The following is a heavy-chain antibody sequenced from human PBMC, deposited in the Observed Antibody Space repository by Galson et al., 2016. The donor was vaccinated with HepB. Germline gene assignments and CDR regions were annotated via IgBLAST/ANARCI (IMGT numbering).Heavy chain of an antibody. Sequence: SLRLSCAASGITLRNFIIHWVRQPPGKGLEWVAAISHDDISKYYTDSVKGRFTISRDNSGNTVDLQMNSLRAEDTAVYYCARAAHNSGYCDVFDIWGQGTKVTVSS. CDR3: ARAAHNSGYCDVFDI. J-gene: IGHJ3*02. CDR1: GITLRNFI. V-gene: IGHV3-30-3*01. CDR2: ISHDDISK. D-gene: IGHD3-22*01.